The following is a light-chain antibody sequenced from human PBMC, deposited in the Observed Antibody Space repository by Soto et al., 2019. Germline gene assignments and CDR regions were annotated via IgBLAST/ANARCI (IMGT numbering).Light chain of an antibody. Sequence: DIRMTQSPSTLSASVGGRVTITCRASQSVGTWVAWYQQKPGKAPKVLIFSASSLQSGVPSRFSGSGFGTEFTLTISSLQPEDFATYCCQQSYIYPITFGQGTRLEIK. CDR3: QQSYIYPIT. CDR2: SAS. J-gene: IGKJ5*01. V-gene: IGKV1-39*01. CDR1: QSVGTW.